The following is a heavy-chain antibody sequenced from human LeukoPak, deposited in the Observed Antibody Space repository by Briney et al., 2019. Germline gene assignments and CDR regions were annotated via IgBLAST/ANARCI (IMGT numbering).Heavy chain of an antibody. J-gene: IGHJ4*02. CDR1: GGSISNYY. CDR2: IYASGST. Sequence: SETLSLTCTVYGGSISNYYWSWIRQPAGKGLEWIGRIYASGSTNYNPSLKSRVTMSVDTSKNQFSLELTSVTAADTAVYYCARGGSSWQSFDFWGQGTLVTVSS. D-gene: IGHD6-13*01. V-gene: IGHV4-4*07. CDR3: ARGGSSWQSFDF.